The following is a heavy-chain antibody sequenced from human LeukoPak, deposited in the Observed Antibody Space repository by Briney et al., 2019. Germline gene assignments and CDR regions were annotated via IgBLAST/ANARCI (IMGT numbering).Heavy chain of an antibody. CDR3: ARGVVGAIPHYYYYYMDV. D-gene: IGHD1-26*01. Sequence: GASVKVSCKASGDTFYNYGISWVRQAPGQGLEWMGGIIPVFGAANYAQRFQGRVTITTDESTSTAYMELSSLRSGDTAVYYCARGVVGAIPHYYYYYMDVWGKGTTVTVSS. CDR2: IIPVFGAA. CDR1: GDTFYNYG. J-gene: IGHJ6*03. V-gene: IGHV1-69*05.